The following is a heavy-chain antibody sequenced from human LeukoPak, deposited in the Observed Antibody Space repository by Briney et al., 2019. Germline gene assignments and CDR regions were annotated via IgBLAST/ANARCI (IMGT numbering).Heavy chain of an antibody. V-gene: IGHV3-23*01. CDR1: GFTFSSYE. CDR2: ISGSGGST. CDR3: AELGITMIGGV. D-gene: IGHD3-10*02. J-gene: IGHJ6*04. Sequence: GGSLRLSCAASGFTFSSYEMNWVRQAPGKGLEWVSAISGSGGSTYYADSVKGRFTISRDNSKNTLYLQMNSLRAEDTAVYYCAELGITMIGGVWGKGTTVTISS.